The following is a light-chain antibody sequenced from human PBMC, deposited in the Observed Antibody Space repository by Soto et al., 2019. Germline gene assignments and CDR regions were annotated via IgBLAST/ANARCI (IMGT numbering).Light chain of an antibody. CDR1: QSVSSTY. CDR3: QQYGSSRWT. V-gene: IGKV3-20*01. J-gene: IGKJ1*01. CDR2: AAS. Sequence: EIVLTQSPDTLSLFPGERATXSCRASQSVSSTYLAWYQQKPGQAPRPLISAASSRATGTPDRFSGSGSGTDFTLTISRLEPEDFAVYYCQQYGSSRWTFGQGTKVEIK.